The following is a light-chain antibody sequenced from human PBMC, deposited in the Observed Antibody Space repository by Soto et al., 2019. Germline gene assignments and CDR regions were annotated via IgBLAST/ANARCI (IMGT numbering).Light chain of an antibody. CDR3: QQYNDWPLT. CDR1: QSVSSN. J-gene: IGKJ1*01. CDR2: GAF. Sequence: EIVLTQSPGTLSLSPGERATLSCRASQSVSSNLAWYQQKPGQAPSLLIYGAFTRASGMPARFSGTGSGTEFILTISSLQSEDFALYYSQQYNDWPLTCGQGTKVDIK. V-gene: IGKV3-15*01.